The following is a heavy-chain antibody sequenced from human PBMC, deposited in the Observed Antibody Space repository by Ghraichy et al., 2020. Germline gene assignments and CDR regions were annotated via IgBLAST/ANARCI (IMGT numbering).Heavy chain of an antibody. CDR1: GGSISSSSYY. CDR3: ATLTYYDFWSGYSHDY. J-gene: IGHJ4*02. V-gene: IGHV4-39*01. D-gene: IGHD3-3*01. Sequence: SETLSLTCTVSGGSISSSSYYWGWIRQPPGKGLEWIGSIYYSGSTYYNPSLKSRVTISVGTSKNQFSLKLSSVTAADTAVYYCATLTYYDFWSGYSHDYWGQGTLVNVSS. CDR2: IYYSGST.